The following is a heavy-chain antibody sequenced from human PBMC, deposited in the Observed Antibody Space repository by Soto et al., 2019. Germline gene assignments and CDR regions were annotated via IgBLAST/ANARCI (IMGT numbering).Heavy chain of an antibody. D-gene: IGHD7-27*01. V-gene: IGHV1-46*03. CDR3: ARAQAWGIHDY. J-gene: IGHJ4*02. Sequence: GASVKVSCKASGYAFTSYHIHWVRQAPGQGLEWMGVINPSSGSTIYPQRFQGRVTMTRDTSTNTVYMELSSLRSEDTAVYHCARAQAWGIHDYWGQGTLVTVSS. CDR1: GYAFTSYH. CDR2: INPSSGST.